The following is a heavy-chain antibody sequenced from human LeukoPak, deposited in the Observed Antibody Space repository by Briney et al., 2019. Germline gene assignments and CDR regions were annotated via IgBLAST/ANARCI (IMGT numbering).Heavy chain of an antibody. CDR1: GGSISSGDYY. V-gene: IGHV4-30-4*01. CDR3: ARALYVWGSYRRYWYFDL. J-gene: IGHJ2*01. D-gene: IGHD3-16*02. Sequence: SQTLFLTCTVSGGSISSGDYYWSWIRQPPGKGLEWIGYIYYSGSTYYNPSLKSRVTISVDTSKNQFSLKLSSVTAADTAVYYCARALYVWGSYRRYWYFDLWGRGTLVTVSS. CDR2: IYYSGST.